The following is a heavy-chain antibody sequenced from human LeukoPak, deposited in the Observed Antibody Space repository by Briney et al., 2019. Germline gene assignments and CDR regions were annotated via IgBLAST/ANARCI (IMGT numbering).Heavy chain of an antibody. D-gene: IGHD3-16*01. CDR1: GGSFSGYY. CDR3: ARANDYVWGSLLPDY. V-gene: IGHV4-59*10. J-gene: IGHJ4*02. CDR2: IYTSGST. Sequence: SETLSLTCAVYGGSFSGYYWSWIRQPAGKGLEWIGRIYTSGSTNYNPSLKSRITISVDTSKNQFSLKLSSVTAADTAVYYCARANDYVWGSLLPDYWGQGTLVTVSS.